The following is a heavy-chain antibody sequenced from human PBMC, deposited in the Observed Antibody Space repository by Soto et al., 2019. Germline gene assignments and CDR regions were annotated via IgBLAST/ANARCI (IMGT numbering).Heavy chain of an antibody. CDR1: GGTFSSYA. CDR3: ARGAVGATTLRVYGMDV. CDR2: IIPIFGTA. Sequence: SVKVSCKASGGTFSSYAISWVRQAPGQGLEWMGGIIPIFGTANYAQKFQGRVTITADESTSTAYMELSSLRSEDTAVYYCARGAVGATTLRVYGMDVWGQGTTVTV. J-gene: IGHJ6*02. D-gene: IGHD1-26*01. V-gene: IGHV1-69*13.